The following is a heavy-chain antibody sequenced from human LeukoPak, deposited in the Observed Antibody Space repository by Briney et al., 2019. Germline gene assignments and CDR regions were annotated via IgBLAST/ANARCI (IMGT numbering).Heavy chain of an antibody. V-gene: IGHV4-39*01. Sequence: SETLSLTCTVSGGSISSSSYYWGWIRQPPGKGLEWIGSIYYSGSTYYNPSLKSRVTISVDTSKNQFSLKLSSVTAADTAVYYCARHYRGGYDSSGYYFDYWGQGTLVTVSS. CDR3: ARHYRGGYDSSGYYFDY. CDR1: GGSISSSSYY. CDR2: IYYSGST. J-gene: IGHJ4*02. D-gene: IGHD3-22*01.